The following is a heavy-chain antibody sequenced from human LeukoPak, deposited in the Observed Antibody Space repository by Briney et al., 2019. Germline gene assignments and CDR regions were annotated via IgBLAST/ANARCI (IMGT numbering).Heavy chain of an antibody. V-gene: IGHV4-4*07. CDR1: NGSISTYL. J-gene: IGHJ5*02. CDR2: IFTSGST. D-gene: IGHD6-19*01. CDR3: ARELGSGWLDL. Sequence: PSETLSLTCTVHNGSISTYLWSWIRQPAGKGQEWIGRIFTSGSTNYNPSLKSRVTMSVDTSKNQFSLKLTSVTAADTAMYYCARELGSGWLDLWGQGTLVTVSS.